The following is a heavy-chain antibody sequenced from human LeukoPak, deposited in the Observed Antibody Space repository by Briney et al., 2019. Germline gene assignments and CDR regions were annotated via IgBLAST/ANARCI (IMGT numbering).Heavy chain of an antibody. D-gene: IGHD6-13*01. Sequence: SETLSLTCTVSGGSISSYYWSWIRQPPGKGLEWIGYIYYSGSTNYNPSLKSRVTISVDTSKNQFSLKLSSVTAADTAVYYCARGLAAAGFWFDPWGQGTLVTVSS. J-gene: IGHJ5*02. CDR3: ARGLAAAGFWFDP. CDR1: GGSISSYY. V-gene: IGHV4-59*01. CDR2: IYYSGST.